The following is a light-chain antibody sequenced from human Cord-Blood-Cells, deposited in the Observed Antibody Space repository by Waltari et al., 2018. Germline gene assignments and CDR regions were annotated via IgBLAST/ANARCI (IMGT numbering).Light chain of an antibody. Sequence: SALTQPASVSGSPGQSITISCTGTSSDVGSYNLVSWYQQHPGKAPKLIIYEGSKRPSGVSNRFSGSKSCNTASLTISGLQAEDEADYYCCSYAGSSTYVFGTGTKVTVL. CDR1: SSDVGSYNL. V-gene: IGLV2-23*01. CDR3: CSYAGSSTYV. CDR2: EGS. J-gene: IGLJ1*01.